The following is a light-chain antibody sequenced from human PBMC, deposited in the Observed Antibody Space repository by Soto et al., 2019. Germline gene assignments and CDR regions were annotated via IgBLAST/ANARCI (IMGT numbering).Light chain of an antibody. J-gene: IGLJ3*02. Sequence: QSALTQPASVSGSPGQSITISCTGTSSDVGAYNYVSWYQQHPGKAPKLIIYEVRNRPSGISSRFSGSRSGNTASLTISGLQSEDEGDYYCSAYTARSTLVFGGGTKVTVL. V-gene: IGLV2-14*01. CDR2: EVR. CDR3: SAYTARSTLV. CDR1: SSDVGAYNY.